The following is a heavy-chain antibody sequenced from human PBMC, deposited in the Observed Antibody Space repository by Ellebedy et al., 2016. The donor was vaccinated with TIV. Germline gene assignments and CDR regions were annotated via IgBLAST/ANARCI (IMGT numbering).Heavy chain of an antibody. CDR2: IVPIFDTA. Sequence: AASVKVSCKASGGTFSNYAISWVRQAPGQGLEWMGRIVPIFDTAHYAQKFQGRVTITADGSTSTAYMELSSLRSEDTAMYYCAIETGGVTKDAFDIWGQGTVVSVSS. D-gene: IGHD4-17*01. CDR3: AIETGGVTKDAFDI. CDR1: GGTFSNYA. V-gene: IGHV1-69*13. J-gene: IGHJ3*02.